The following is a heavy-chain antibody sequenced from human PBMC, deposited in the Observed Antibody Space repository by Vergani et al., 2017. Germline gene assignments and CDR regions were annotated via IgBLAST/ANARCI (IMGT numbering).Heavy chain of an antibody. CDR1: GFALNRHA. V-gene: IGHV3-30-3*01. D-gene: IGHD2-2*02. CDR3: VRVRGLXAGGRCYTEAWDY. J-gene: IGHJ4*02. CDR2: ISFDGTNE. Sequence: QVQLVESGGGVVQPGTSLILSCVVSGFALNRHAMYWVRQAPGKGLEWVVGISFDGTNEYYPDLVKGRFTISRDIAKNTLYLQVRSLRLEDTGVYHCVRVRGLXAGGRCYTEAWDYWGQGTPVTVSS.